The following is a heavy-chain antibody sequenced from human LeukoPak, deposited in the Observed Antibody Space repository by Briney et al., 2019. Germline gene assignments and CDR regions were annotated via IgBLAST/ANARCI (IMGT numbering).Heavy chain of an antibody. CDR1: GGSISSYY. CDR2: IYYSGST. CDR3: ASLELGRDGYNYYDY. V-gene: IGHV4-59*01. Sequence: SETLSLTCTVSGGSISSYYWSWIRQPPGKGLEWIGYIYYSGSTNYNPSLKSRVTISVDTSKNQFSLKLSSVTAADTAVYYCASLELGRDGYNYYDYWGQGTLVTVSS. D-gene: IGHD5-24*01. J-gene: IGHJ4*02.